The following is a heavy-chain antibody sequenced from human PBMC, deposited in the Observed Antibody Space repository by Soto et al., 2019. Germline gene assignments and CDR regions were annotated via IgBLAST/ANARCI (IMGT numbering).Heavy chain of an antibody. Sequence: EVQLVESGGGLVKPGGSLRLSCAASGFTFTNAWMNWVRQTPGQGLEWVGRIRSKADGGTTDYAAPVKGRFSISREDSENTLFLEMNSLKTDDTGVYYCATTKGGTNTFGFWGQGTMVIVSS. CDR2: IRSKADGGTT. CDR3: ATTKGGTNTFGF. J-gene: IGHJ3*01. D-gene: IGHD1-1*01. CDR1: GFTFTNAW. V-gene: IGHV3-15*07.